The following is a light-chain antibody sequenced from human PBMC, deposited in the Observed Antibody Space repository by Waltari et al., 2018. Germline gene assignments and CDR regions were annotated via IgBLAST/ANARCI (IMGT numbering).Light chain of an antibody. J-gene: IGKJ1*01. V-gene: IGKV1-39*01. Sequence: DIQMTQSPSSLPASVGDRVTISCRASQRISSYLNWYQQQPGKAPRLLIYGAVSLQSGVPSGFSGSGSGTDFTLTISSLQPEDFATYYCQQTYRTPRTFGQGTKVDI. CDR2: GAV. CDR1: QRISSY. CDR3: QQTYRTPRT.